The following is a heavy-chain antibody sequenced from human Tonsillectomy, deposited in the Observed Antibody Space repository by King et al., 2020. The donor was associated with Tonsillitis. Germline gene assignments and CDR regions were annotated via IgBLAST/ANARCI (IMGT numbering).Heavy chain of an antibody. Sequence: VQLVESGGGVVQPGRSLRLSCAASGFTFSSYAMHWVRQAPGKGLEWVAVISYDGTNKYYADSVKGRFAISRDNSKNTLYLQMNGLRAEDTAVYYCARTGGTGGFDYWGQGTLVTVSS. CDR2: ISYDGTNK. D-gene: IGHD1/OR15-1a*01. CDR3: ARTGGTGGFDY. V-gene: IGHV3-30*09. J-gene: IGHJ4*02. CDR1: GFTFSSYA.